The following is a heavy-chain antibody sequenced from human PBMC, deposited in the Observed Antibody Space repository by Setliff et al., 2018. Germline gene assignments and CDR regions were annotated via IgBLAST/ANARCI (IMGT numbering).Heavy chain of an antibody. CDR3: TRGPDGYTYQGAFDI. CDR2: IYYSGST. Sequence: SETLSLTCTVSGGSISSSSYYWGWIRQPPGKGLEWIGSIYYSGSTYYNPSLKSRLTISVDTSKNQFSLKLSSVTAADTAVYYCTRGPDGYTYQGAFDIWGQGTMVTVSS. V-gene: IGHV4-39*07. CDR1: GGSISSSSYY. J-gene: IGHJ3*02. D-gene: IGHD5-12*01.